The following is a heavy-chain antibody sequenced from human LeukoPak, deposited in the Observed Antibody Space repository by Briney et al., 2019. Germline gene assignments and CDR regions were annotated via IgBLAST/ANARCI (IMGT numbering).Heavy chain of an antibody. CDR2: VSVNNGNT. J-gene: IGHJ3*01. CDR3: ARDSYHSGTNWYDVFDV. V-gene: IGHV1-18*01. D-gene: IGHD1-1*01. CDR1: GYTFTTYG. Sequence: ASVKVSCKASGYTFTTYGISWVRQAPGQGLEWMGWVSVNNGNTNYAQKLQGRVTMTTDTSTNTAYMELRSLRSDDTAVYYCARDSYHSGTNWYDVFDVWGQGTMVTVSS.